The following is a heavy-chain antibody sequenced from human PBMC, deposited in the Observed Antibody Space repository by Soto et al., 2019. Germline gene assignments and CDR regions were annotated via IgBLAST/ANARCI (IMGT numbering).Heavy chain of an antibody. Sequence: SETLSLTCTVSGGSISSSSYYWGWIRQPPGKGLEWIGSIYYSGSTYYNPSLKSRVTISVDTSKNQFSLKLSSVTAADTAVYYCARLGTGDDAFDIWGQGTMVTVSS. V-gene: IGHV4-39*01. J-gene: IGHJ3*02. CDR2: IYYSGST. CDR3: ARLGTGDDAFDI. CDR1: GGSISSSSYY. D-gene: IGHD7-27*01.